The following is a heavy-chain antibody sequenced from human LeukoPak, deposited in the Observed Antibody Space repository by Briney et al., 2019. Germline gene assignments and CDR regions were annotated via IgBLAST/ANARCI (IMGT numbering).Heavy chain of an antibody. CDR3: ARYRSGGSRGFDY. D-gene: IGHD6-19*01. CDR1: GFTLSSYS. J-gene: IGHJ4*02. CDR2: ISSSSSYI. V-gene: IGHV3-21*01. Sequence: GGSLRLSCAASGFTLSSYSMNWVRQAPGKGLEWVSSISSSSSYIYYADSVKGRFTISRDNAKNSLYLQMNSLRAEDTAVYYCARYRSGGSRGFDYWGQGTLVTVSS.